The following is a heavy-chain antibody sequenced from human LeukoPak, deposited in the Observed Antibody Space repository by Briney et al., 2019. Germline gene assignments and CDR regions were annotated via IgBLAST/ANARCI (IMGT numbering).Heavy chain of an antibody. CDR1: AFTFNSDA. V-gene: IGHV3-23*01. D-gene: IGHD3-3*01. J-gene: IGHJ4*02. CDR2: ISGSGGST. Sequence: GGSLRLSCTASAFTFNSDAMNWVRQAPGKGLEWVATISGSGGSTYYTDSVKGRFTISRDNFKNMVFLQMNSLKAEDTATYYCAKEFYDFWSGYDYCGQGTLVTVSS. CDR3: AKEFYDFWSGYDY.